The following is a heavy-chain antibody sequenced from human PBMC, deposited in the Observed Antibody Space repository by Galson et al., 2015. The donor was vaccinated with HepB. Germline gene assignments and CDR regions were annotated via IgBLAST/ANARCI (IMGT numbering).Heavy chain of an antibody. D-gene: IGHD3-9*01. V-gene: IGHV1-3*01. J-gene: IGHJ4*02. CDR3: AREGDPYYDILTGYYF. Sequence: SVKVSCKASGYTFTSYAMHWVRQAPGQRLEWMGWINAGNGNTKYSQKFQGRVTITRDTSASTAYMELSSLRSEDTAVYYCAREGDPYYDILTGYYFWGQGTLVTVSS. CDR2: INAGNGNT. CDR1: GYTFTSYA.